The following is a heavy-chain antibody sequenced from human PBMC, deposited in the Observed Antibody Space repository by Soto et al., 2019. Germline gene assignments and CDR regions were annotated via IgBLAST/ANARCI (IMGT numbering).Heavy chain of an antibody. CDR3: AGGRAARSRGAYYYRMDV. Sequence: QVQLVQSGAEVKKPGSSVKVSCKASGGTFSSYAISWVRQAPGQGLEWMGGIIPIFGTANYAKKFQGRVTIAADESTSTACMELSSLRSEDTAVYYCAGGRAARSRGAYYYRMDVWGQGTTVTVSS. CDR1: GGTFSSYA. CDR2: IIPIFGTA. V-gene: IGHV1-69*01. D-gene: IGHD6-6*01. J-gene: IGHJ6*02.